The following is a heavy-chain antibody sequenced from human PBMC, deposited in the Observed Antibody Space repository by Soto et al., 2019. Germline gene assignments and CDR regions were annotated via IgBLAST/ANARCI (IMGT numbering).Heavy chain of an antibody. D-gene: IGHD4-17*01. Sequence: PXESLKLSWKCSGYSCTNYGIALVLQMPGKGLEYMGIIYPSDSTTRYSPSFQGQVTISADKSISTAYLQWNSLKASDTAMYYCARHGLYGDYSSNYFDPWGQGTLVTVSS. CDR3: ARHGLYGDYSSNYFDP. CDR1: GYSCTNYG. J-gene: IGHJ5*02. V-gene: IGHV5-51*01. CDR2: IYPSDSTT.